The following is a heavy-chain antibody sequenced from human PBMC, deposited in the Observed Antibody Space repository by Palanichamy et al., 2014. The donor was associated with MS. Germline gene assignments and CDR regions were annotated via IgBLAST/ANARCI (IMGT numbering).Heavy chain of an antibody. CDR3: VHSAGWNYYGSSPFDH. CDR1: GFPLSTGGVG. J-gene: IGHJ4*02. V-gene: IGHV2-5*01. CDR2: IFWNDDK. D-gene: IGHD3-10*01. Sequence: QITLKESGPSLVKPTQTLTLTCTFSGFPLSTGGVGVGWIRQPPGEALEWLALIFWNDDKRYSPSLKSRLTITKDNSKNQVVLTMTNMDPVDTATYYCVHSAGWNYYGSSPFDHWGQGTLVTVSS.